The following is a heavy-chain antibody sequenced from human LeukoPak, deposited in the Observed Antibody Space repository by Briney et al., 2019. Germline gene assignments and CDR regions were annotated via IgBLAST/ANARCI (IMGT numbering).Heavy chain of an antibody. CDR1: GYTFTNYY. J-gene: IGHJ1*01. V-gene: IGHV1-46*01. CDR3: ARDHFDSSGYYYLLGYFEH. D-gene: IGHD3-22*01. Sequence: ASVKVSCKASGYTFTNYYVHWVRQAPGQGLEWMGIIKPSGGGTSYALKFQGRVTMTRDTSTSTAYMGLSRLRSEDTAVYYCARDHFDSSGYYYLLGYFEHWGQGTLVTVSS. CDR2: IKPSGGGT.